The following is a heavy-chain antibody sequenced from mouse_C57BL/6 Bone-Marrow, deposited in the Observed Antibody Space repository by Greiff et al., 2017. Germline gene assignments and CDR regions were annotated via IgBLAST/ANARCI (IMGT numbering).Heavy chain of an antibody. D-gene: IGHD1-1*01. CDR1: GYTFTSYW. CDR3: TSWAPYYGSSYPYYAMDY. V-gene: IGHV1-5*01. J-gene: IGHJ4*01. CDR2: IYPGNSDT. Sequence: VQLQQSGTVLARPGASVKMSCKTSGYTFTSYWMHWVKQRPGQGLEWIGAIYPGNSDTSYNQKFKGKAKLTAVTSASTAYMELSSRTNEDSAVYYCTSWAPYYGSSYPYYAMDYWGQGTSVTVSS.